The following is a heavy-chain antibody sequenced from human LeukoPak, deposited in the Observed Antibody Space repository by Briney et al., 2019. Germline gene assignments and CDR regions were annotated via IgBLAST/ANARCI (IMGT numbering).Heavy chain of an antibody. CDR1: GGSVSSGSYY. CDR2: IYYSGST. J-gene: IGHJ4*02. D-gene: IGHD1-26*01. V-gene: IGHV4-61*01. CDR3: ARHGDGESGSYYPLGY. Sequence: SETLSLTCTVSGGSVSSGSYYWSWIRQPPGKGLEWIGYIYYSGSTNYNPSLKSRVTISVDTSKNQFSLKLSSVTAADTAVYYCARHGDGESGSYYPLGYWGQGTLVTVSS.